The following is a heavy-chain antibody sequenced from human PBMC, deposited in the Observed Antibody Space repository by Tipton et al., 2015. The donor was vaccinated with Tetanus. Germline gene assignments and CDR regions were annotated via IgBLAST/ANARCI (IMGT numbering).Heavy chain of an antibody. CDR2: IIPIFGTA. D-gene: IGHD2-2*01. V-gene: IGHV1-69*01. CDR1: GGTFSNYA. Sequence: QSGPEVKKPGSSVKVSCKASGGTFSNYAISWVRQAPGQGLEWMGGIIPIFGTAKYAQKFQGRVTITADESTSTAYMELSSLRSEDTAVYYCARKWDIVAVSAANYYGLDVWGQGTTVIVSS. J-gene: IGHJ6*02. CDR3: ARKWDIVAVSAANYYGLDV.